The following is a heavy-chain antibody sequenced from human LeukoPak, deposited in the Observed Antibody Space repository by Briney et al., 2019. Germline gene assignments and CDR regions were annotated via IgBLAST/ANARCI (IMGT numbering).Heavy chain of an antibody. J-gene: IGHJ4*02. CDR2: TYYSGST. D-gene: IGHD3-22*01. Sequence: SETLSLTCTVSGGSISSGDYYWSWIRQPPGEGLEWIGYTYYSGSTYYNPSLKSRVTISVDTSKNQFSLKLSSVTAADTAVYYCARESTRMTLYDSSGYWGQGTLVTVSS. CDR3: ARESTRMTLYDSSGY. CDR1: GGSISSGDYY. V-gene: IGHV4-30-4*08.